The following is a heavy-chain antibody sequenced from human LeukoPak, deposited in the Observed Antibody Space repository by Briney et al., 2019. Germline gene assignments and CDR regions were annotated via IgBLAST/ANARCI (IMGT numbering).Heavy chain of an antibody. CDR1: GGSFSGYY. Sequence: KPSETLSLTCAVYGGSFSGYYWSWIRQPPGKGLEWIGEINHSGSTNYNPSLKSRVTISVGTSKNQFSLKLSSVTAADTAVYYCARSIVVVPAAFDYWGQGTLVTVSS. CDR2: INHSGST. V-gene: IGHV4-34*01. J-gene: IGHJ4*02. D-gene: IGHD2-2*01. CDR3: ARSIVVVPAAFDY.